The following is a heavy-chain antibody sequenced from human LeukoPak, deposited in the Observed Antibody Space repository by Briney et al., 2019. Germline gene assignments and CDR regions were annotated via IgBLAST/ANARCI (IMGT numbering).Heavy chain of an antibody. V-gene: IGHV3-15*01. CDR1: GFTFSNVW. CDR2: IKSKTDGGTT. Sequence: GGSLRLPCAASGFTFSNVWMSWVRQAPGKGLEWVGRIKSKTDGGTTDYAAPVKGRFTISRDDSKNTLYLQMNSLKTEDTAVYYCTTYGMSTEELDYWGQGTLVTVSS. J-gene: IGHJ4*02. CDR3: TTYGMSTEELDY. D-gene: IGHD1-26*01.